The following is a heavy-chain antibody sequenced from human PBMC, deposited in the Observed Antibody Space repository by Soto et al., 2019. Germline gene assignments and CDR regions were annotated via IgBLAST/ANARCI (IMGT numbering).Heavy chain of an antibody. V-gene: IGHV3-21*01. Sequence: EVQLVESGGGLVKPGGSLRLSCAASGFTFSSYSMNWVRQAPGKGLEWVSSISSSSSYIYYADSVKCLFTISRDNAKNSLYLRLNSLRAEDTAVYYCAREWCSSSRCYDAFDIWGQGTMVTVSS. CDR1: GFTFSSYS. D-gene: IGHD2-2*01. CDR2: ISSSSSYI. CDR3: AREWCSSSRCYDAFDI. J-gene: IGHJ3*02.